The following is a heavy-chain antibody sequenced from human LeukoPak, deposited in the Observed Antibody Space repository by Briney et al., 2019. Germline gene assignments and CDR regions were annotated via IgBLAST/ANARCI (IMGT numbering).Heavy chain of an antibody. CDR3: ARAFLVVVPAAIPFDP. V-gene: IGHV4-59*12. CDR1: GGSISSYY. Sequence: SETLSLTCTVSGGSISSYYWSWIRQPPGKGLEWIGYIYYSGSTNYNPSLKSRVTISVDTSKNQFSLKLSSVTAADTAVYYCARAFLVVVPAAIPFDPWGQGTLVTVSS. CDR2: IYYSGST. J-gene: IGHJ5*02. D-gene: IGHD2-2*01.